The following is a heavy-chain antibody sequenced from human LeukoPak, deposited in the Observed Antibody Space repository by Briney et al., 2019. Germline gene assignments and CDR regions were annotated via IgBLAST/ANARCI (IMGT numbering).Heavy chain of an antibody. D-gene: IGHD3-22*01. CDR3: AKESFRALRYYYDSSGSYFDY. V-gene: IGHV3-30*18. CDR1: GFTFSSYG. Sequence: SGGSLRLSCAASGFTFSSYGMHWVRQAPGKGLEWVAVISYDGSNKYYADSVKGRFTISRDNSKNTLYLQMNSLRAEDTAVYYCAKESFRALRYYYDSSGSYFDYWGQGTLVTVSS. J-gene: IGHJ4*02. CDR2: ISYDGSNK.